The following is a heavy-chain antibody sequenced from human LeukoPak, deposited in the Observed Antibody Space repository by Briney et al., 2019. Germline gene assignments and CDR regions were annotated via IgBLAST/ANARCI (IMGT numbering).Heavy chain of an antibody. V-gene: IGHV3-23*01. D-gene: IGHD5-18*01. J-gene: IGHJ4*02. CDR2: ISGSGGST. CDR3: AKGAASRGYTYVAN. CDR1: AFTFRSYA. Sequence: LPGGSLRLSCAASAFTFRSYAMIWVRQAPGKGLEWVSGISGSGGSTYYSDSAKGRFTISRDNSNNTLYLQMNSLRAEDTAGYYCAKGAASRGYTYVANWGQGTLVTVSS.